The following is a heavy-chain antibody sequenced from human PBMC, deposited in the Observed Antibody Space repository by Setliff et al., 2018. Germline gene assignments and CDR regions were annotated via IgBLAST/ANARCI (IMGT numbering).Heavy chain of an antibody. J-gene: IGHJ4*02. D-gene: IGHD6-19*01. CDR1: GGTFSSFA. CDR2: LIPFFGTT. CDR3: ARDSRQWLEGGASGDMDI. Sequence: GASVKVSCKTSGGTFSSFAVSWVRQAPGQRPEWMGRLIPFFGTTIYAQKFQGRVTITADQSTSTVFMELNSLRSEDTAFYYCARDSRQWLEGGASGDMDIWGQRTLVTVSS. V-gene: IGHV1-69*13.